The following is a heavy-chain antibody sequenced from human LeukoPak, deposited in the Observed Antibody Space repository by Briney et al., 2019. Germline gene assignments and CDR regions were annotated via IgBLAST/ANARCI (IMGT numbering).Heavy chain of an antibody. V-gene: IGHV4-34*01. D-gene: IGHD2-2*01. Sequence: SETLSLTCAVYGGSFSGYYWSWIRQPPGKGLEWIGEINHSGSTNYNPPLKSRVTISVDTSKNQFSLKLSPVTAADTAVYYCARVRRPYCSSTSCYGRGWFDPWGQGTLVTVSS. CDR1: GGSFSGYY. CDR2: INHSGST. CDR3: ARVRRPYCSSTSCYGRGWFDP. J-gene: IGHJ5*02.